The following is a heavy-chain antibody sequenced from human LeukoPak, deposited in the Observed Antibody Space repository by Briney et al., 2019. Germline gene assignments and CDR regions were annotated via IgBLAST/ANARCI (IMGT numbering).Heavy chain of an antibody. CDR1: GYTFTSYG. D-gene: IGHD5-18*01. V-gene: IGHV1-18*01. Sequence: ASVKVSCKASGYTFTSYGISWVRQAPGQGLEWMGWISAYNGNTNYAQKLQGRVTMTRDTSISTAYMELSRLRSDDTAVYYCARERYSYGPFDYWGQGTLVTVSS. J-gene: IGHJ4*02. CDR2: ISAYNGNT. CDR3: ARERYSYGPFDY.